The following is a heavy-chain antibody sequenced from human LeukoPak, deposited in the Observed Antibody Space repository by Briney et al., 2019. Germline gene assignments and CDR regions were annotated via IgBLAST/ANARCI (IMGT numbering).Heavy chain of an antibody. V-gene: IGHV4-59*08. CDR2: IYYSGST. Sequence: SETLSLTCPVSGGSISSYYWSWIRQPPGKGLGWIGYIYYSGSTNYNPSLKSRVTISVDTSKNQFSLKLSSVTAADTAVYYCARHGGWYHNYYYYYGMDVWGQGTTVTVSS. CDR3: ARHGGWYHNYYYYYGMDV. D-gene: IGHD6-19*01. J-gene: IGHJ6*02. CDR1: GGSISSYY.